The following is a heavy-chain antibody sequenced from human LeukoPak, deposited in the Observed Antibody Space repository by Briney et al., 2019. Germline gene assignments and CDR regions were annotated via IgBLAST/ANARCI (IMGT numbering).Heavy chain of an antibody. CDR2: IYYSGST. CDR1: GGSISSGGYY. J-gene: IGHJ6*02. D-gene: IGHD2-2*01. Sequence: SQTLSLTCTISGGSISSGGYYWSWIRQHPGKGLEWIGYIYYSGSTYYNPSLKGRVTISVDTSKNQFSLKLSSVTAADTAVYYCARTSYCSSTSCYFYYYYGMDVWGQGTTVTVSS. CDR3: ARTSYCSSTSCYFYYYYGMDV. V-gene: IGHV4-31*03.